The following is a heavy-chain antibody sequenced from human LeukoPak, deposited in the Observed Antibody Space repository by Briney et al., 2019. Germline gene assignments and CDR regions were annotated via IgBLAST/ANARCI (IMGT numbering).Heavy chain of an antibody. J-gene: IGHJ4*02. Sequence: GGSLRLSCAASGFTFSTYSMNWVRQAPGKGLEWISYITGSSSTIYYADSVKGRFTISRDNAKNSLYLQMNSLRAEDTAVYYCVRPLRSSGCHCFDYWGQGTLVTVSS. D-gene: IGHD3-22*01. CDR3: VRPLRSSGCHCFDY. V-gene: IGHV3-48*01. CDR1: GFTFSTYS. CDR2: ITGSSSTI.